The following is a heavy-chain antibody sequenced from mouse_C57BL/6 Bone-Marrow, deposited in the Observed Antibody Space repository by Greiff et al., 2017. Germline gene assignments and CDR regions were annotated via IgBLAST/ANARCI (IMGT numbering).Heavy chain of an antibody. CDR3: ASAITTVVAGFDY. V-gene: IGHV3-6*01. CDR2: ISYDGSN. D-gene: IGHD1-1*01. CDR1: GYSITSGYY. Sequence: ESGPGLVKPSQSLSLTCSVTGYSITSGYYWNWIRQFPGNKLECMGYISYDGSNNYNPSLTNRISITRDTSKNQFFLKLNSVTTEYTATYYWASAITTVVAGFDYWGQGTTLTVSS. J-gene: IGHJ2*01.